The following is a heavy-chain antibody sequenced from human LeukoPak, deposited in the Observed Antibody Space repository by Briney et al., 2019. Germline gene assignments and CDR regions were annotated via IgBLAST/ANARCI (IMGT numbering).Heavy chain of an antibody. V-gene: IGHV1-69*13. CDR2: IIPILGTA. CDR3: ARVGGYYDSSGYDY. CDR1: GGTFSSYA. Sequence: SVKVSCKASGGTFSSYAISWVRQAPGQGLEWMGGIIPILGTANYAQKFQGRVTITADESTSTAYMELSSLRSEDTAVYYCARVGGYYDSSGYDYWGQGTLVTVSS. J-gene: IGHJ4*02. D-gene: IGHD3-22*01.